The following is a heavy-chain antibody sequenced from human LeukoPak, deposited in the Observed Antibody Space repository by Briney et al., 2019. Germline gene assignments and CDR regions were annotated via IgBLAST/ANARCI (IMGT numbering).Heavy chain of an antibody. Sequence: SETLPLTCTVSGGSISTNDYYWGWIRQPPGKGLEWIGSIYHSGSTYYNPSLKSRVTISVDTSKNQFSLNLSSVTATDTAIYYCASEYTSGRSGDYWGQGTLVTVSS. J-gene: IGHJ4*02. CDR1: GGSISTNDYY. CDR3: ASEYTSGRSGDY. CDR2: IYHSGST. V-gene: IGHV4-39*01. D-gene: IGHD6-19*01.